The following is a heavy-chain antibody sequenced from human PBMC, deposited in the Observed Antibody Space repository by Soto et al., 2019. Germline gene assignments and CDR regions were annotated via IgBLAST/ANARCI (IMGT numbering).Heavy chain of an antibody. CDR3: ARDPYYDSSGPDY. Sequence: QVQLVESGGGVVQPGRSLRLSCAASGFTFSSYGMHWVRQAPGKGLEWVAVIWYDGSNKYYADSVKGRFTISRDNSKNTLYLQMNSLRAEDTAVYYCARDPYYDSSGPDYWGQGTLVTVSS. D-gene: IGHD3-22*01. CDR1: GFTFSSYG. J-gene: IGHJ4*02. CDR2: IWYDGSNK. V-gene: IGHV3-33*01.